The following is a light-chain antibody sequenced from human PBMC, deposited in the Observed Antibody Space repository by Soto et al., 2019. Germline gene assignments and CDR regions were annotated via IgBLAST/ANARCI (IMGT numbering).Light chain of an antibody. CDR3: SSYTSSSTLEV. Sequence: QSALTPPASVSGSPGQSITISCTGTRSDGGGYNYVSWYQQHPGKAPKLMIYDVSNRPSGVSNRFSGSKSGNTASLNISGLQAEDEADYYCSSYTSSSTLEVFGTGTKLTVL. V-gene: IGLV2-14*01. J-gene: IGLJ1*01. CDR1: RSDGGGYNY. CDR2: DVS.